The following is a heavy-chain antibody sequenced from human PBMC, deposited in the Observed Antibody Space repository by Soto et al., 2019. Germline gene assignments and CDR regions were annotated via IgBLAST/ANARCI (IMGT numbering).Heavy chain of an antibody. D-gene: IGHD6-13*01. J-gene: IGHJ4*02. Sequence: QVQLVESGGGLVKPGGSLRLSCAASGFGFSDYYMSWIRQAPGKGLEWISTISLSGETIYYSDSVKGRFTISRDNAKNALYLHMSSLRVDDTAVYFCARSMAARADYWGQGTLVTISS. CDR2: ISLSGETI. CDR3: ARSMAARADY. CDR1: GFGFSDYY. V-gene: IGHV3-11*01.